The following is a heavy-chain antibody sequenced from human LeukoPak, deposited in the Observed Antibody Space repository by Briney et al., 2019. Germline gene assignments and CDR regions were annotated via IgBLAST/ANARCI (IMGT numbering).Heavy chain of an antibody. CDR2: TYYRSKWYN. V-gene: IGHV6-1*01. D-gene: IGHD6-13*01. Sequence: SQTLSLTCAISWDSVSSNSAAWNWIRKSPSRGLEWLGRTYYRSKWYNDYAVYVKSRITINPDTSKNQFSLQLNSVTPEDTAVYYCARSRSSSWYVEEYWGQGTLVTVSS. CDR3: ARSRSSSWYVEEY. CDR1: WDSVSSNSAA. J-gene: IGHJ4*02.